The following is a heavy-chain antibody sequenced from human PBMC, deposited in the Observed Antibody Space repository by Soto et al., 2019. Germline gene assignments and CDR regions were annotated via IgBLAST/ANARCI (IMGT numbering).Heavy chain of an antibody. CDR2: IYSGGST. J-gene: IGHJ4*02. CDR1: GFTVRSNY. D-gene: IGHD5-18*01. Sequence: EVQLVESGGGLVQPGGSLRLSCAVSGFTVRSNYMSWVRQAPGKGLECVSIIYSGGSTYYADSVKGRFTISRDNSKNTLYLQMNSLRAEDTAVYYCAGIRPPLYWGQGTLVTVSS. CDR3: AGIRPPLY. V-gene: IGHV3-66*01.